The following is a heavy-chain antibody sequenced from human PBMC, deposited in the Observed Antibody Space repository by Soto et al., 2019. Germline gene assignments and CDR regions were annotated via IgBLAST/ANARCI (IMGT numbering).Heavy chain of an antibody. Sequence: SETLSLTCTVSGASMNRYHWSWIRQPAGKGLEWIGHINSSGSTNYNPSLKSRVTMSVDTSKNQFSLRLMSLTAADTDVYYCARDQGVAAAGITWFDPWGQGSLVTVSS. D-gene: IGHD6-13*01. J-gene: IGHJ5*02. V-gene: IGHV4-4*07. CDR3: ARDQGVAAAGITWFDP. CDR1: GASMNRYH. CDR2: INSSGST.